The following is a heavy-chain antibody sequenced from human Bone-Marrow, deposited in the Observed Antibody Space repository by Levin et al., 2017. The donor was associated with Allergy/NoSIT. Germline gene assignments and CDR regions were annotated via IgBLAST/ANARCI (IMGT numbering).Heavy chain of an antibody. CDR1: GFTFSSYA. D-gene: IGHD1-26*01. V-gene: IGHV3-30*04. CDR2: ISYDGSNK. CDR3: ARAASGSYYHWFDP. J-gene: IGHJ5*02. Sequence: SCAASGFTFSSYAMHWVRQAPGKGLEWVAVISYDGSNKYYADSVKGRFTISRDNSKNTLYLQMNSLRAEDTAVYYCARAASGSYYHWFDPWGQGTLVTVSS.